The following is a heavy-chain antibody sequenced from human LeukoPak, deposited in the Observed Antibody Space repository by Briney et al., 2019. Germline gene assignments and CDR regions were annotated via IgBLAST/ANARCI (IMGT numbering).Heavy chain of an antibody. CDR3: ATLRRGY. J-gene: IGHJ4*02. CDR2: VKSKTDGGTT. CDR1: GFTFSDAW. V-gene: IGHV3-15*01. Sequence: GGSLRLSCAASGFTFSDAWMSWVRQAPGKGLEWVGRVKSKTDGGTTDYAAPVKGRFTISRDDSKTTVYVQMNSLRTEDIAVYYCATLRRGYWGQGTLVTVSS.